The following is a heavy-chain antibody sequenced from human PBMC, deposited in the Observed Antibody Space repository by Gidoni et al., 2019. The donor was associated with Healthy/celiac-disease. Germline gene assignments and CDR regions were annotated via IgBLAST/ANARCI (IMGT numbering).Heavy chain of an antibody. V-gene: IGHV4-39*01. Sequence: QLQLQESGPGLVKPSETLSLTCTVSGGSISSSSYYWGWIRQPPGKGLEWIGSIYYSGSTYYNPSRKSRVTISVDTSKNQFSLKLSSVTAADTAVYYCARRLGSGSYYFDYWGQGTLVTVSS. CDR1: GGSISSSSYY. CDR2: IYYSGST. D-gene: IGHD3-10*02. CDR3: ARRLGSGSYYFDY. J-gene: IGHJ4*02.